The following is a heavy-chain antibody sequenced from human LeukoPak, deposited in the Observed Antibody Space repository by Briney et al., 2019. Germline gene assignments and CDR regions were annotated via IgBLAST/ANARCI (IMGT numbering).Heavy chain of an antibody. J-gene: IGHJ4*02. Sequence: ETLSLTCTVSGGSISSSSYYWGWIRQPPGKGLEWVSGISGSGGTTNYAESVKGRFTISRDNSKNTLYLQMSSLRAEDTAVYYCAKAGADRVLRHFDWSAWEWGQGTLVTVSS. CDR3: AKAGADRVLRHFDWSAWE. D-gene: IGHD3-9*01. CDR2: ISGSGGTT. V-gene: IGHV3-23*01. CDR1: GGSISSSSYY.